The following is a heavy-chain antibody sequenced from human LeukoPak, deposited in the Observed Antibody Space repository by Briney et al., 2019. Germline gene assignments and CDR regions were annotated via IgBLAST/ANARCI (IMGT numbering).Heavy chain of an antibody. CDR2: ISYDGSNK. CDR1: GFTFSSYG. CDR3: AKDGRGYSYGYYY. V-gene: IGHV3-30*18. D-gene: IGHD5-18*01. J-gene: IGHJ4*02. Sequence: GGSLRLSCAAPGFTFSSYGMHGVRQAPGKGLEGGAVISYDGSNKYYADSVKGRFTISRDNSKNTLYLQMNSLRAEDTAVYYCAKDGRGYSYGYYYWGQGTLVTVSS.